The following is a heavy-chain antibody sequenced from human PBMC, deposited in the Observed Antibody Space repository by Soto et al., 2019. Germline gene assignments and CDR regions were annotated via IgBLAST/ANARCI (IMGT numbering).Heavy chain of an antibody. J-gene: IGHJ4*02. Sequence: QVQLVESGGGVVQPGGSLRLSCAASGFTFSRFGMHWVRQAPGKGLEWVAIIWYDGSQQFYAASVKGRFTISRDTSRNILYLQMNSLRAEDTAVYYCTRANTSPFDYWGQGALVTVSS. CDR3: TRANTSPFDY. V-gene: IGHV3-33*01. CDR1: GFTFSRFG. CDR2: IWYDGSQQ.